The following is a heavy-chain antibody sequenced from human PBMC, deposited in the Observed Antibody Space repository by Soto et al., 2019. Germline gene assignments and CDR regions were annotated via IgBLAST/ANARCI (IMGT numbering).Heavy chain of an antibody. CDR1: GGTSSSYT. Sequence: GASVKVSCKASGGTSSSYTISWVRQAPGQGLEWMGRIIPILGIANYAQKFQGRVTITADKSTSTAYMELSSLRSEDTAVYYCAREEYSSSWPDYWGQGTLVTVSS. V-gene: IGHV1-69*04. D-gene: IGHD6-13*01. CDR3: AREEYSSSWPDY. CDR2: IIPILGIA. J-gene: IGHJ4*02.